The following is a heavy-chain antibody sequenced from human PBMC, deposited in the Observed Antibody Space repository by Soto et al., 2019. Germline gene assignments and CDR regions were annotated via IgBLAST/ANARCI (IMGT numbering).Heavy chain of an antibody. CDR1: GFNFTAYW. V-gene: IGHV3-74*03. D-gene: IGHD1-26*01. CDR2: IDHDGSST. Sequence: GGSLRLSCEVSGFNFTAYWMHWVRQAPGKGLEWVSRIDHDGSSTTFADSVKGRFTISRDNVKNRMYLQMNSLRAEDTAVYHCVRDLSVQYRGPNYGGFALWGQGSRVPVSP. CDR3: VRDLSVQYRGPNYGGFAL. J-gene: IGHJ5*02.